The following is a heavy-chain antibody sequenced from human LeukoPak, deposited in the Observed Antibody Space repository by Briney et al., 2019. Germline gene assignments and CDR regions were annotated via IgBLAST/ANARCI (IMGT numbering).Heavy chain of an antibody. CDR3: SNGRTSSGTLQHDY. J-gene: IGHJ4*02. V-gene: IGHV3-30*02. Sequence: GGSLRLSCAASGFTFSSYGMHWVRQAPGKGLEWVTFIRYDGNNKYYADSVKGRFTISRDNSENTLYLQMNSLRAEDTALYYCSNGRTSSGTLQHDYWGQGTLVTVSS. D-gene: IGHD6-19*01. CDR2: IRYDGNNK. CDR1: GFTFSSYG.